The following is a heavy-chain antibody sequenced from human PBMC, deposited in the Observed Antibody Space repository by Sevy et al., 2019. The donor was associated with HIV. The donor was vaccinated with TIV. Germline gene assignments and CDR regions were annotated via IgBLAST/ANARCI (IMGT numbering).Heavy chain of an antibody. D-gene: IGHD6-19*01. V-gene: IGHV3-21*01. Sequence: GGSLRLSCAASGFTFSSYSMNWVRQAPGKGLEWVSSISSSISYIYYADSVKGRFTISRDNAKNSLYLQMNSLRAEDTAVYYWARGPWEQWLVLYGMDVWGQGTTVTVSS. CDR2: ISSSISYI. CDR3: ARGPWEQWLVLYGMDV. J-gene: IGHJ6*02. CDR1: GFTFSSYS.